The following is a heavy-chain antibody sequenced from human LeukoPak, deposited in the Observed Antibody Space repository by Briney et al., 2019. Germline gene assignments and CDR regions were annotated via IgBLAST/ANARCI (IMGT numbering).Heavy chain of an antibody. J-gene: IGHJ4*02. Sequence: GGSLRLSCAASGFTFSSYAMSWVRQAPGKGLEWVSAISGSGGSTYYADSVKGRFTISRDNSKDTLYLQMNSLRAEDTAVYYCAKEIRGGDCYSRPYYFDYWGQGTLVTVSS. CDR3: AKEIRGGDCYSRPYYFDY. D-gene: IGHD2-21*01. CDR1: GFTFSSYA. V-gene: IGHV3-23*01. CDR2: ISGSGGST.